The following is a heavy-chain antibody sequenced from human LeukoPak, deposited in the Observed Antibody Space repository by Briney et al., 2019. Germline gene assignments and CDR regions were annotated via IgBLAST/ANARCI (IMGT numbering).Heavy chain of an antibody. D-gene: IGHD3-10*01. CDR1: GGSFSGYY. V-gene: IGHV4-34*01. CDR2: INHSGST. Sequence: SETLSHTCAVYGGSFSGYYWSWVRQPPGKGLEWIGEINHSGSTKYNPYLTSRVTISVDTSKQQFSLKLSSVTAADTAVYYCARRRYYYGSGSYSPRFNWFDPWGQGTLVTVSS. CDR3: ARRRYYYGSGSYSPRFNWFDP. J-gene: IGHJ5*02.